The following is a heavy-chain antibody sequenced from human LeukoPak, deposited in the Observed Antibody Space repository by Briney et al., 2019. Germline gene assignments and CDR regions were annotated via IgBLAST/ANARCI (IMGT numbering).Heavy chain of an antibody. CDR1: GGSISTYY. CDR3: ARGSSGSYYWFDP. D-gene: IGHD1-26*01. J-gene: IGHJ5*02. CDR2: VYYSGST. Sequence: SETLSLTCTVSGGSISTYYWTWIRQSPGKGLEWIGYVYYSGSTYYNPSLKSRVTISVDTSKNQFSLNLTSVTAADTAMYYCARGSSGSYYWFDPGGQGTLVTVSS. V-gene: IGHV4-59*01.